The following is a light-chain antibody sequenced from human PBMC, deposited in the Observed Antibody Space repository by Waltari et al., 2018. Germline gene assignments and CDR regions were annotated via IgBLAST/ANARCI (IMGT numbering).Light chain of an antibody. CDR2: WAS. CDR3: QQYYSSPYT. CDR1: QSILYRSNNKNY. J-gene: IGKJ2*01. V-gene: IGKV4-1*01. Sequence: DIVMTQSPDSLAVSLGERATINCKSSQSILYRSNNKNYLAWYQQKPGQPPKLLIYWASTRESGVPDRVSGGGSGTDFTLTISSLQAEDVAVYYCQQYYSSPYTFGQGTKLEIK.